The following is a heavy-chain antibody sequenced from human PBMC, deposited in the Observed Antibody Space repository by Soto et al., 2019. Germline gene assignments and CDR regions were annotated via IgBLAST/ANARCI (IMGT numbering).Heavy chain of an antibody. CDR3: ASCDFWSGLDY. V-gene: IGHV4-30-2*01. CDR1: GGSITSGDYY. D-gene: IGHD3-3*01. CDR2: IYHSGST. Sequence: PLETLSLTCTVSGGSITSGDYYWSWIRQPPGKGLEWIGYIYHSGSTYYNPSLKSRVTISVDRSKNQFSPKLSSVTAADTAVYYCASCDFWSGLDYCGQGTLDTVYS. J-gene: IGHJ4*02.